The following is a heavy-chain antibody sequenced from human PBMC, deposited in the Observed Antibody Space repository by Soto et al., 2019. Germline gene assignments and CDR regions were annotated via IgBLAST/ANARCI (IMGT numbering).Heavy chain of an antibody. V-gene: IGHV1-2*04. J-gene: IGHJ6*02. CDR2: INPKSGGT. CDR3: ARGDSTDCSKGVCSFFYNHDMAV. Sequence: ASVKVSCKASGYSFTDYHIHWVRQAPVQGLEWLGRINPKSGGTSTAQKFQGWVTMTTETSISTASMELTRLTSDDTAIYYCARGDSTDCSKGVCSFFYNHDMAVWGRGTTVTVSS. CDR1: GYSFTDYH. D-gene: IGHD2-8*01.